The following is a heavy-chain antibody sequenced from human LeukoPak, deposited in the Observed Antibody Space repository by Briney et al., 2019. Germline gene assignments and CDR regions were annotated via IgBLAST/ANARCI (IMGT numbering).Heavy chain of an antibody. V-gene: IGHV3-23*01. CDR1: GFTFSSYG. CDR3: AKDQHAYGDYFYYYYYMDV. CDR2: ISGSGGGT. Sequence: PGRSLRLSCAASGFTFSSYGMSWVRQAPGKGLEWVSAISGSGGGTYYADSVKGRFTISRDNSKNTLYLQMNSLRAEDTAVYYCAKDQHAYGDYFYYYYYMDVWGKGTTVTISS. J-gene: IGHJ6*03. D-gene: IGHD4-17*01.